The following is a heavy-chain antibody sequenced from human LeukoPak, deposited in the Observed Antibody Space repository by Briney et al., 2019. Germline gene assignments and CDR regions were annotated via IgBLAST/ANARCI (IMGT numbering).Heavy chain of an antibody. D-gene: IGHD3-10*01. CDR3: ARHVRFGGRYFDY. V-gene: IGHV4-59*08. J-gene: IGHJ4*02. CDR1: GGSISTYY. CDR2: INYTGST. Sequence: SETLSLTCTVSGGSISTYYWSWIRQPPGKGLEWIGYINYTGSTNYNASLKSRVTISLDTSKNQFSLKLSSVTAADTAVYYCARHVRFGGRYFDYWGQGTLVTVSS.